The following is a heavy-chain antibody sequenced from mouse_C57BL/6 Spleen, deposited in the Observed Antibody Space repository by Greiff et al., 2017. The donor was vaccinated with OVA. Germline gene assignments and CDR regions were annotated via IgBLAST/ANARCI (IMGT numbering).Heavy chain of an antibody. CDR3: ARRFYGSSYWYFDV. J-gene: IGHJ1*03. V-gene: IGHV1-55*01. Sequence: QVQLQPPGAELVKPGASVKMSCKASGYTFTSYWITWVKQRPGQGLEWIGDIYPGSGSTNYNEKFKSKATLTVDTSSSTAYMQPSSLTSEDSAVYYWARRFYGSSYWYFDVWGTGTTVTVSS. CDR1: GYTFTSYW. D-gene: IGHD1-1*01. CDR2: IYPGSGST.